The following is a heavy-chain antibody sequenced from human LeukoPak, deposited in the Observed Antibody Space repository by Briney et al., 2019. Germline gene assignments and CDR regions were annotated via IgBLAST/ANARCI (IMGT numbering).Heavy chain of an antibody. CDR1: GFTFRSYA. J-gene: IGHJ4*02. CDR3: AKTKGYSYGYYFDY. D-gene: IGHD5-18*01. Sequence: GGSLRLSCAAAGFTFRSYAMHWVRQALGKGLEWVAVMSYDGFNKYYADSVKGRFTISRDNSKNTLYLKMNSLRAEDTAVYYCAKTKGYSYGYYFDYWGQGTLVTVSS. V-gene: IGHV3-30*18. CDR2: MSYDGFNK.